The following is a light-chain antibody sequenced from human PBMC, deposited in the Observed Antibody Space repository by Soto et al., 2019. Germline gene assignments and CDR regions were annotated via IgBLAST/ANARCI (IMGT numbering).Light chain of an antibody. CDR2: EVS. CDR1: SSDVGGYNY. V-gene: IGLV2-14*01. J-gene: IGLJ1*01. CDR3: SSYTSSSTLSV. Sequence: QSVLTEPAWVSVSPGQSITISCTGTSSDVGGYNYVSWYQQHPGKAPKLMIYEVSNRPSGVSNRFSGSKSGNTASLTISGLQAEDEADYYCSSYTSSSTLSVFGTGTKVTVL.